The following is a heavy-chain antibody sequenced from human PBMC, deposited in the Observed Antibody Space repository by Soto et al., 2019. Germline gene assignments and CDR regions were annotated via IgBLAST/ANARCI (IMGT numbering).Heavy chain of an antibody. CDR1: GFTFSSYG. D-gene: IGHD2-2*01. J-gene: IGHJ3*02. CDR3: VSRGYCSSTSCRHAFDI. CDR2: ISSSSSYI. V-gene: IGHV3-21*01. Sequence: GGSLRLSCAASGFTFSSYGMHWVRQAPGKGLEWVSSISSSSSYIYYADSVKGRFTISRDNAKNSLYLQMNSLRAEDTAVYYCVSRGYCSSTSCRHAFDIWGQGTMVTVSS.